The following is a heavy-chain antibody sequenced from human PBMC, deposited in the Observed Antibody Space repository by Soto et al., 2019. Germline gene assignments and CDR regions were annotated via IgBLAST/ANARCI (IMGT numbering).Heavy chain of an antibody. D-gene: IGHD6-19*01. CDR1: GGSFSGYY. V-gene: IGHV4-34*01. CDR3: ARGLIAVAGPYYYYYYMDV. CDR2: INHSGST. J-gene: IGHJ6*03. Sequence: QVQLQQWGAGLLKPSETLSLTCAVYGGSFSGYYWSWIRQPPGKGLEWIGEINHSGSTNYNPSLKSRVTISVDTSKNQFSLKLSSVTAADTAVYYCARGLIAVAGPYYYYYYMDVWGKGTTVTVSS.